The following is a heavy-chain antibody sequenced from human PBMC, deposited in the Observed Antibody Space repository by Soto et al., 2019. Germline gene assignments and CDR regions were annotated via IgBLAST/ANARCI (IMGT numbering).Heavy chain of an antibody. V-gene: IGHV3-72*01. D-gene: IGHD2-21*02. CDR2: SRNKANGYTT. CDR3: TTGRLTAYTFDF. CDR1: GFTFSDHY. Sequence: EVQLVESGGGLVQPGGSLRLSCAASGFTFSDHYIDWVRQAPGKGLAWVGRSRNKANGYTTEYVASVRGRFTLSRDESDNLLFLQMISLKTEDTAMYYCTTGRLTAYTFDFWGQGTLVTVSS. J-gene: IGHJ4*02.